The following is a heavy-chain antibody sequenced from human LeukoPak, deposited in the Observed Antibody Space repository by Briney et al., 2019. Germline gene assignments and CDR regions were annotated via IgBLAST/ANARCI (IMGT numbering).Heavy chain of an antibody. Sequence: SETLSLTCTVSGGSISSYYWSWIRQPAGKGLEWIGRIYTSGSTNYNPSLKSRVTMSVDTSKNQFSLKLSSVTAADTAVYYCASLVLTYCGGDCFRDNWFDPWGQGTLVTVSS. J-gene: IGHJ5*02. CDR2: IYTSGST. D-gene: IGHD2-21*02. CDR3: ASLVLTYCGGDCFRDNWFDP. CDR1: GGSISSYY. V-gene: IGHV4-4*07.